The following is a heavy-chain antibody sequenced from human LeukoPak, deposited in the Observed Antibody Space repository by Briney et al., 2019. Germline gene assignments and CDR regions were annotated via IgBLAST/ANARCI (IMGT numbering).Heavy chain of an antibody. Sequence: GSSVKVSCKASGYTFTSFDINWVRQAPGQAPEWVGWIGPNSGETGYGQKFQGRVTITRDTSISTVYMELRSLRSEDTAVYYCTRHTSPTFDYWGQGTLVTVSS. V-gene: IGHV1-8*01. J-gene: IGHJ4*02. D-gene: IGHD2-2*01. CDR2: IGPNSGET. CDR3: TRHTSPTFDY. CDR1: GYTFTSFD.